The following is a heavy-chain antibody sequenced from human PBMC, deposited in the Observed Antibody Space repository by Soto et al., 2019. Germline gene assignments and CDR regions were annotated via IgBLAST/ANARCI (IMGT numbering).Heavy chain of an antibody. CDR1: GGSISGGGYY. V-gene: IGHV4-31*03. J-gene: IGHJ4*02. CDR3: ATSYGNAWYTY. CDR2: IYYSGST. Sequence: PSETLSLTCTVSGGSISGGGYYWSWIRQHPGKGLEWIGYIYYSGSTYYNPSLKSRVTISVDTSKNQFSLKLSSVTVADTAVYYCATSYGNAWYTYWGQGTQVTVSS. D-gene: IGHD6-13*01.